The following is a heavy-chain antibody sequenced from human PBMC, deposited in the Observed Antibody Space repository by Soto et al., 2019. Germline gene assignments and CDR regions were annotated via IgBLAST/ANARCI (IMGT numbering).Heavy chain of an antibody. J-gene: IGHJ6*02. CDR1: GFSVSNNF. V-gene: IGHV3-66*01. CDR3: ARAKMQLWPNYYDDGLDV. D-gene: IGHD5-18*01. CDR2: IYSGGST. Sequence: GGSLRLSCAASGFSVSNNFMTWVRQAPGKGLEWVSVIYSGGSTFYADSVKGRFTITRDNSENTLYFQMNSLRAEDTAVYYCARAKMQLWPNYYDDGLDVWGQGTTVTVSS.